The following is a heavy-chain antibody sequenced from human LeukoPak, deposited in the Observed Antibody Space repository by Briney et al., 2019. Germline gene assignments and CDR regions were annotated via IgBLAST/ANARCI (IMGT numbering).Heavy chain of an antibody. CDR3: ARQTWCFYDNRKDYYYGMDV. J-gene: IGHJ6*02. CDR1: GYNFTGFY. Sequence: ASVKVSCKASGYNFTGFYMHWVRQAPGQGLEWMGWINPNSGGTNYAQKFQGRVTLTRDTSITTAYMELTSLRSDDTAVYYCARQTWCFYDNRKDYYYGMDVWGQGTTVTVSS. V-gene: IGHV1-2*02. D-gene: IGHD3-22*01. CDR2: INPNSGGT.